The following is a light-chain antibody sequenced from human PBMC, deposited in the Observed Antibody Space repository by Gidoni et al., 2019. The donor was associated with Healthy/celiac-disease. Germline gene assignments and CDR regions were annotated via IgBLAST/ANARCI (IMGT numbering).Light chain of an antibody. CDR2: AAS. J-gene: IGKJ3*01. CDR3: QQLNSYLSFT. Sequence: DIQLTQSPSFLSASVGDRVTITCRASQGISSYLAWYQQKPGKAPKLLIYAASTLQSGVPSRFSGSGSGTEFTLTISSLQPEDFATYYCQQLNSYLSFTFGPGPKVDIK. CDR1: QGISSY. V-gene: IGKV1-9*01.